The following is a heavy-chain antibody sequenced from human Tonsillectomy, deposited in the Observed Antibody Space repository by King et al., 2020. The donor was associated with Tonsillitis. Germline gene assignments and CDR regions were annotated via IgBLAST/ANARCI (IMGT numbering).Heavy chain of an antibody. CDR3: AKRFGANSGAFDY. Sequence: VQLVESGGGLVQPGESLRLSCAASGFTFTTYAMSWVRQAPGKGLELVSSISNIDDITYYTASVKGRFTISRDNSKNTLYLLMTSLRAEDTAIYYCAKRFGANSGAFDYWGQGTLVSVSS. D-gene: IGHD3-10*01. CDR1: GFTFTTYA. J-gene: IGHJ4*02. CDR2: ISNIDDIT. V-gene: IGHV3-23*04.